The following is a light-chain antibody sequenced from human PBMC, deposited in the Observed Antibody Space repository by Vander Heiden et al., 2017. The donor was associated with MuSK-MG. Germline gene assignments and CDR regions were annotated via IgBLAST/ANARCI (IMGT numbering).Light chain of an antibody. CDR2: DVN. V-gene: IGLV2-14*03. CDR1: SSDVGGYDY. Sequence: QSALAQPASVSGSPGQSITISCTGTSSDVGGYDYVSWYQQHPGKAPKLMIYDVNNRPSGVSTRFSGSKSGNTASLTISGLQAEDEADYYCSSYTISSTQVFGGGTRLTVL. J-gene: IGLJ3*02. CDR3: SSYTISSTQV.